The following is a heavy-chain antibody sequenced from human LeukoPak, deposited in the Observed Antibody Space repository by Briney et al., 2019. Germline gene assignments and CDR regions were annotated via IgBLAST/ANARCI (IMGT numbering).Heavy chain of an antibody. J-gene: IGHJ5*02. D-gene: IGHD5-18*01. CDR2: IIPILGIA. CDR1: GGTFSSYA. CDR3: ARGGIQLWSNNGVDP. Sequence: SVKVSCKASGGTFSSYAISWVRQAPGQGLEWMGRIIPILGIANYAQKFQGRVTITADKSTSTAYMELSSLRSEDTAVYYCARGGIQLWSNNGVDPWGQGTLVTVSS. V-gene: IGHV1-69*04.